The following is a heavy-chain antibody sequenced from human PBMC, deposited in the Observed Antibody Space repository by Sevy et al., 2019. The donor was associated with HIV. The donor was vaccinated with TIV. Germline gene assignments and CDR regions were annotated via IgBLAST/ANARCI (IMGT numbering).Heavy chain of an antibody. CDR1: GFTFSSHW. CDR2: INSHGTIT. D-gene: IGHD3-3*01. V-gene: IGHV3-74*01. J-gene: IGHJ6*02. CDR3: ARGQLFQFLGWPSYSLDV. Sequence: GGSLRLTCAASGFTFSSHWMFWVRQAPGKGLMWVSHINSHGTITNYADSVKGRFAISRNNAKNTVYLRMDSLRAEDTVVYYCARGQLFQFLGWPSYSLDVWGQGTTVTVSS.